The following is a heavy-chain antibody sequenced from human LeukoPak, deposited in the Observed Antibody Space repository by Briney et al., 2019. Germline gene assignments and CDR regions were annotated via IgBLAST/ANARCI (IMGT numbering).Heavy chain of an antibody. J-gene: IGHJ6*02. CDR1: GYSFTDYY. CDR2: IIPNSGRT. D-gene: IGHD2-2*01. Sequence: GASVKVSCKASGYSFTDYYLHWVRQAPGQGPEWLGWIIPNSGRTKYAQKFQGRVPMTRDTSIRTAYMELHSLRSDDTALYYCASIHIVVPATKDNYGMDVWGQGTTVTVSS. CDR3: ASIHIVVPATKDNYGMDV. V-gene: IGHV1-2*02.